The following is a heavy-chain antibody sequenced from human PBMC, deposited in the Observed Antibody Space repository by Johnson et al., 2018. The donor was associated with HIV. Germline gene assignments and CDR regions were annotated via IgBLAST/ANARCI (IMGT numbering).Heavy chain of an antibody. CDR1: GFTFDDYA. CDR2: ISWNSGSI. D-gene: IGHD5-18*01. J-gene: IGHJ3*02. Sequence: VESGGGLVQPGRSLRLSCAASGFTFDDYAMHWVRQAPGKGLEWVSGISWNSGSIGYADSVKGRFTISRDNAKNSLYLQMNSLRAEDTALYYCAKDKVAWGAMVGGGAFDIWGQGTMVTVSS. CDR3: AKDKVAWGAMVGGGAFDI. V-gene: IGHV3-9*01.